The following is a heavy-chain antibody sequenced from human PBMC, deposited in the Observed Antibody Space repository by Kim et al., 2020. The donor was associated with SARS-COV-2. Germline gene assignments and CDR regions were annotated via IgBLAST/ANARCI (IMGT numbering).Heavy chain of an antibody. CDR1: GFTFDDYA. CDR3: AKGNGYSYDYIDY. J-gene: IGHJ4*02. D-gene: IGHD5-18*01. V-gene: IGHV3-9*01. CDR2: ISWNSGSI. Sequence: GGSLRLSCAASGFTFDDYAMHWVRQAPGKGLEWVSGISWNSGSIGYADSVKGRFTISRDNAKNSLYLQMNSLRAEDTALYYCAKGNGYSYDYIDYWGQGTLVTVSS.